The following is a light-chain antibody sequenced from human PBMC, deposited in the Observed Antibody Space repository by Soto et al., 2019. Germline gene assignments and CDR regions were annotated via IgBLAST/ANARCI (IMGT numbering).Light chain of an antibody. CDR1: HSLLHITGETF. J-gene: IGKJ5*01. CDR3: MKSTQLPPN. V-gene: IGKV2D-29*02. CDR2: EVS. Sequence: DVVMTQTPLSLSVAPVQPSSISCKSSHSLLHITGETFLFWYLQKPGQSPQLLIYEVSTRVSGVPDRFSGSGSGTDFTLEISRVETDDVGIYYCMKSTQLPPNFGQGTRLEIK.